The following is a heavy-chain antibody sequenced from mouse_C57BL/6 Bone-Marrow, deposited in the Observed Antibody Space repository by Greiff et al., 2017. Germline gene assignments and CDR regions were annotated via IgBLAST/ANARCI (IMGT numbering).Heavy chain of an antibody. J-gene: IGHJ1*03. CDR1: GFNIKDYY. D-gene: IGHD2-3*01. V-gene: IGHV14-2*01. CDR3: AAHRWLLLYFDV. CDR2: IDPEDGET. Sequence: EVHLVESGAELVKPGASVKLSCTASGFNIKDYYMHWVKQRTEQGLEWIGRIDPEDGETKYAPKFQGQATITADTSSNTAYLQLSSLTSEDTAVYYCAAHRWLLLYFDVWGTGTTVTVSS.